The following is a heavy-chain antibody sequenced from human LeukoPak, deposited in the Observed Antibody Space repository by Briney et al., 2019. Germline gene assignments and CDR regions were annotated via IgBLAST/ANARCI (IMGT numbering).Heavy chain of an antibody. Sequence: GGSLRLSCAASGFTFDDYAMHWVRQAPGKGLEWVSGISWNSGSIGYADSVEGRFTISRDNAKNSLYLQMNSLRAEDTALYYCAKDRAAAGTWFDYWGQGTLVTVSS. CDR3: AKDRAAAGTWFDY. J-gene: IGHJ5*01. CDR1: GFTFDDYA. D-gene: IGHD6-13*01. V-gene: IGHV3-9*01. CDR2: ISWNSGSI.